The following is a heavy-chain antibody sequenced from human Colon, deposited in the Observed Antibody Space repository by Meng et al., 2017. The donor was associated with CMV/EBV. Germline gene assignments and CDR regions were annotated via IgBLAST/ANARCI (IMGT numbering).Heavy chain of an antibody. Sequence: GESLKISCAASGFTFNIYSMNWVRQAPGKGLEWVSYISSRSSTIYYADSVKGRFTISRENAKNSVYLQMNSLRAEDTAIYYCARERIVEVPAAAYFQHWGQGTLVTVSS. D-gene: IGHD2-2*01. J-gene: IGHJ1*01. CDR1: GFTFNIYS. CDR2: ISSRSSTI. CDR3: ARERIVEVPAAAYFQH. V-gene: IGHV3-48*04.